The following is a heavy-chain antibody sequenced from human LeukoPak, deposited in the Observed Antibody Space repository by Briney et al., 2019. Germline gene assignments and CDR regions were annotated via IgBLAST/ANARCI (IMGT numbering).Heavy chain of an antibody. CDR3: ARNGGRGMIVVVYYFDY. J-gene: IGHJ4*02. Sequence: GGSLRLSCAASGFTFSSYAMHWVRQAPGKGLEWVAVISYDGSNKHYADSVKGRFTISRDNSKNTLYLQMNSLRAEDTAVYYCARNGGRGMIVVVYYFDYWGQGTLVTVSS. V-gene: IGHV3-30-3*01. D-gene: IGHD3-22*01. CDR1: GFTFSSYA. CDR2: ISYDGSNK.